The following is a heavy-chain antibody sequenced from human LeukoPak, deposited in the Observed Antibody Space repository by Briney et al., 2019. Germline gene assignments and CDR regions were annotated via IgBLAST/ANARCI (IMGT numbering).Heavy chain of an antibody. CDR2: ISSRSSTI. D-gene: IGHD3-10*01. CDR1: GFTFSSYS. J-gene: IGHJ4*02. CDR3: ARDGYYYGSGSYYKVDFDY. V-gene: IGHV3-48*01. Sequence: RGSLRLSCAASGFTFSSYSMNWVRQAPGKGLEWVSYISSRSSTIYYADSVKGRFTISRDNAKNSLYLQMNSLRAEDTAVYYCARDGYYYGSGSYYKVDFDYWGQGTLVTVSS.